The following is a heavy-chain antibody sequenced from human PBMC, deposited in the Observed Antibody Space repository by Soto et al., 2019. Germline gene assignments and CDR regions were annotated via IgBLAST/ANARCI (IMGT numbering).Heavy chain of an antibody. Sequence: SSVKVSCKASGGPFSSYAISWVRQAPGQGLEWMGGIIPIFGTANYAQKFQGRVTITADKSTSTAYMELSSLRSEDTAVYYCARPGTSPPGASGYDYRKGIDGWAHGTTVTFSS. V-gene: IGHV1-69*06. D-gene: IGHD5-12*01. CDR1: GGPFSSYA. CDR3: ARPGTSPPGASGYDYRKGIDG. J-gene: IGHJ6*02. CDR2: IIPIFGTA.